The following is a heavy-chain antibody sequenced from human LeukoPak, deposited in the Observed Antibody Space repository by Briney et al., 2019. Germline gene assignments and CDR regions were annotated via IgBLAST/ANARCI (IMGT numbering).Heavy chain of an antibody. CDR2: ISDGGRPL. Sequence: PGGSLRLSCAASGFIFSDYYMSWIRQAPGKGLEWVSFISDGGRPLHYADSVKGRFTISRDNAQKSLYLQMDSLRAEDTAVYYCARDRDYYDSGAYYDAFDIWGQGTMVTVSS. CDR3: ARDRDYYDSGAYYDAFDI. V-gene: IGHV3-11*04. D-gene: IGHD3-22*01. J-gene: IGHJ3*02. CDR1: GFIFSDYY.